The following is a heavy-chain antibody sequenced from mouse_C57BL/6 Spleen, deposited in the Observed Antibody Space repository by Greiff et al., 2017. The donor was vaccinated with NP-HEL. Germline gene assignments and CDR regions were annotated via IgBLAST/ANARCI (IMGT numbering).Heavy chain of an antibody. J-gene: IGHJ1*03. CDR3: ARHDFATGDFDV. CDR1: GFSLTSYG. Sequence: QVHVKQSGPGLVAPSQSLSITCTVSGFSLTSYGVHWVRQPPGKGLEWLVVIWSDGSTTYNSALKSRLSISKDNSKSQVFLKMNSLQTDDTAMYYCARHDFATGDFDVWGTGTTVTVSS. V-gene: IGHV2-6-1*01. CDR2: IWSDGST. D-gene: IGHD6-1*01.